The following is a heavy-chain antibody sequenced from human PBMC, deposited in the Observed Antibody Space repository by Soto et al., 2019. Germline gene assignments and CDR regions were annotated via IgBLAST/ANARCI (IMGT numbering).Heavy chain of an antibody. CDR2: ISYDGSNK. V-gene: IGHV3-30*18. Sequence: GGSQRLSYAASGFTFSSYGVHRVRKAPGKGLEWVAVISYDGSNKYYADSVKGRFTISRDNPKNTLYLQMNSLRAEDTAVYYCAKGFSSGWHDAFDIWGQGTMVTVSS. CDR1: GFTFSSYG. CDR3: AKGFSSGWHDAFDI. D-gene: IGHD6-19*01. J-gene: IGHJ3*02.